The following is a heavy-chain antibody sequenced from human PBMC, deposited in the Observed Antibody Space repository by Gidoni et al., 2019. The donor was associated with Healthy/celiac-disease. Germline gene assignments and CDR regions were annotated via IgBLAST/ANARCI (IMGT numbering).Heavy chain of an antibody. Sequence: QVQLVQSGAEVKKPGSSVKVSCKAPGATFSSYAISWVRQAPGQGLEWLGGLIPIFGTANYAQKFQGRVTITADESTSTAYMELSSLRSEDTSVYYCARGSTLVTGSHNYWYFDLWGRGTLVTVSS. CDR2: LIPIFGTA. V-gene: IGHV1-69*01. CDR1: GATFSSYA. J-gene: IGHJ2*01. CDR3: ARGSTLVTGSHNYWYFDL. D-gene: IGHD3-9*01.